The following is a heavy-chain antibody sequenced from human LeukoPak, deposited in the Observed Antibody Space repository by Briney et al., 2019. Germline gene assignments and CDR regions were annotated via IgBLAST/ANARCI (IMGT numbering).Heavy chain of an antibody. CDR2: LHHSGST. J-gene: IGHJ4*02. D-gene: IGHD3-22*01. CDR3: ARVGGDDSTGHYSVDY. Sequence: KPSETLSLTCAVSGYSITSTYWGGWIRQTPGRGLEWIESLHHSGSTSYSPSVRSRVTISIDTSKNQFSLRLSSVTAADSAVYYCARVGGDDSTGHYSVDYWGQGTLVTVSS. CDR1: GYSITSTYW. V-gene: IGHV4-38-2*01.